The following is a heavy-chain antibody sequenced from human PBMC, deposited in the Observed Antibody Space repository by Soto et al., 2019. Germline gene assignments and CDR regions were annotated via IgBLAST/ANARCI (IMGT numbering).Heavy chain of an antibody. CDR1: GFTFSSYW. V-gene: IGHV3-7*05. CDR3: ARHAGYSYGLGWFDP. D-gene: IGHD5-18*01. Sequence: EVQLVESGGGLVQPGGSLRLSCAASGFTFSSYWMSWVRQAPGKGLEWVANIKHDGSELYYVDSVKGRFTISRDKAKNALYLQMNGPRAEDTAVYYCARHAGYSYGLGWFDPWGQGTLVTVSS. CDR2: IKHDGSEL. J-gene: IGHJ5*02.